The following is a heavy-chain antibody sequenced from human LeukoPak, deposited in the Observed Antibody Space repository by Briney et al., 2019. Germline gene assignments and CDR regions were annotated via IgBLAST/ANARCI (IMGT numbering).Heavy chain of an antibody. CDR1: GGSISSYY. CDR3: ARRTRGGGAWYFDY. Sequence: SETLSLTCTVSGGSISSYYWSWIRQPPGKGLEWIGYIYYSGSTNYNPSLKSRVTISVDTSKNQFSLKLSSVTAADTAVYYCARRTRGGGAWYFDYWGQGTLVTVSS. CDR2: IYYSGST. J-gene: IGHJ4*02. V-gene: IGHV4-59*01. D-gene: IGHD3-16*01.